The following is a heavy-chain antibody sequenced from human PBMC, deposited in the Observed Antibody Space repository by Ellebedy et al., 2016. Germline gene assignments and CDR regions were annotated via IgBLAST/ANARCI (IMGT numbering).Heavy chain of an antibody. V-gene: IGHV3-21*01. CDR2: ITGITTYK. D-gene: IGHD1-26*01. CDR1: GFSFRTYG. Sequence: GGSLRLSCAASGFSFRTYGMSWVRQAPGKGLEWVSYITGITTYKYYADSAKGRFTISRDDARNSVYLELNSLTADDTATYFCARDRSGSDVADDAFDVWGPGTVVTVSS. J-gene: IGHJ3*01. CDR3: ARDRSGSDVADDAFDV.